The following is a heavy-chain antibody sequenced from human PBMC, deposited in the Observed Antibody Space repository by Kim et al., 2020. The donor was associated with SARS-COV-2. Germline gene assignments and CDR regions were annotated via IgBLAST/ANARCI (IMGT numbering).Heavy chain of an antibody. J-gene: IGHJ6*02. CDR2: IYPGDSDT. V-gene: IGHV5-51*01. Sequence: GASLKISCKGSGYSFTSYWIGWVRQMPGKGLEWMGIIYPGDSDTRYSPSFQGQVTISADKSISTAYLQWSSLKASDTAMYYCARHMGIAASIAYYYYGMDVWGQGTTVTVSS. CDR3: ARHMGIAASIAYYYYGMDV. D-gene: IGHD6-13*01. CDR1: GYSFTSYW.